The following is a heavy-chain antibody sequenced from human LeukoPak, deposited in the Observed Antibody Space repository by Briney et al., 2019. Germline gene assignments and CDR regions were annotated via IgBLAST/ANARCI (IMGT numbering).Heavy chain of an antibody. V-gene: IGHV4-39*07. CDR2: IYYSGST. Sequence: PSETLSLTCTVSGGSISSSSYYWGWIRQPPGKGLEWIGSIYYSGSTNYNPSLKSRVTISVDTSKNQFSLKLSSVTAADTAVYYCARVLLNVDTAMADYWGQGTLVTVSS. CDR1: GGSISSSSYY. D-gene: IGHD5-18*01. J-gene: IGHJ4*02. CDR3: ARVLLNVDTAMADY.